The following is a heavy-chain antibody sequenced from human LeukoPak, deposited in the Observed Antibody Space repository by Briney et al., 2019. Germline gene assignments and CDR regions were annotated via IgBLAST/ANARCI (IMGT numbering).Heavy chain of an antibody. Sequence: SETLSLTCAVSGGSISSSNWWSWVRQPPGKGLEWIGEIYHSGSTNYNPSLKSRVTISVDKSKNQFSLKLSSVTAADTAVYYCARLNSNYPYYYYGMGVWGQGTTVTVSS. CDR1: GGSISSSNW. D-gene: IGHD4-11*01. J-gene: IGHJ6*02. V-gene: IGHV4-4*02. CDR3: ARLNSNYPYYYYGMGV. CDR2: IYHSGST.